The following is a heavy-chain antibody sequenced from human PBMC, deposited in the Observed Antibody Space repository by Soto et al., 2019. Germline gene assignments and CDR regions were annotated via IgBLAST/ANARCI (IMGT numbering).Heavy chain of an antibody. CDR3: AKDINYYDGGGAFDI. J-gene: IGHJ3*02. D-gene: IGHD3-22*01. V-gene: IGHV3-9*01. CDR2: ISWNSGSI. Sequence: EVQLVESGGGLVQPGRSLRLSCAASGFTFDDYAMHWVRQAPGKGLEWVSGISWNSGSIGYADSVKGRFTISRDNAKNSLYLQMNSLRAEDTALYYFAKDINYYDGGGAFDIWGQGTMVTVSS. CDR1: GFTFDDYA.